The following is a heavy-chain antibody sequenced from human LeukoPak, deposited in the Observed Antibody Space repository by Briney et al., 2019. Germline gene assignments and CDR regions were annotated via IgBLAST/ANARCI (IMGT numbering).Heavy chain of an antibody. CDR2: IKQEGSER. V-gene: IGHV3-7*04. CDR3: AGAYESRSLFKY. CDR1: GFTFSSYA. Sequence: PGGSLRLSCTASGFTFSSYAMNWVRQAPGKGLEWVANIKQEGSERDYVDSVKGRFTISRDNAKNSLYLQMNSLRAEDTAVYYCAGAYESRSLFKYWGRGTLVAVSS. D-gene: IGHD3-3*01. J-gene: IGHJ4*02.